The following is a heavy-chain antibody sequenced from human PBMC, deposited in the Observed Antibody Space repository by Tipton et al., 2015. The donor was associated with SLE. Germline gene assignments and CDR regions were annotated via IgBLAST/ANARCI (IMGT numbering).Heavy chain of an antibody. V-gene: IGHV4-59*01. CDR3: ARTATSGAVGWSSDL. CDR1: GGSISNYY. J-gene: IGHJ2*01. D-gene: IGHD2-15*01. CDR2: IYYSGST. Sequence: LRLSCTVSGGSISNYYWSWIRQPPGKGLYWIGYIYYSGSTIYNPSLKSRVTISVDTSKNQFSLKLSSVTAADTALYYCARTATSGAVGWSSDLWGRGTLVTVS.